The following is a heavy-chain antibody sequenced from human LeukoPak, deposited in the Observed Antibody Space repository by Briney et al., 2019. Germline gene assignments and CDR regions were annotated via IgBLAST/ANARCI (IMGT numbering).Heavy chain of an antibody. CDR2: INPSGGST. CDR1: GYTFTTYY. D-gene: IGHD2-15*01. Sequence: GASVKVSCKASGYTFTTYYMHWVRQAPGQGLEWMGIINPSGGSTSYAQKFQGRVTMTRDTSTSTLYMELSSLRSEDTAAYYCARSTSFQNLLLDYWGQGTLVTVSS. J-gene: IGHJ4*02. CDR3: ARSTSFQNLLLDY. V-gene: IGHV1-46*01.